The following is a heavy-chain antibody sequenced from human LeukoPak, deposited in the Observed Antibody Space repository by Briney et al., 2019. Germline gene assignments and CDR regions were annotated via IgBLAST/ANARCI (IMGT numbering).Heavy chain of an antibody. J-gene: IGHJ4*02. CDR3: AREQPAGSTDY. CDR2: ISPDGRAT. CDR1: GFIFSYYS. D-gene: IGHD1-14*01. V-gene: IGHV3-64*01. Sequence: GESLKISCAASGFIFSYYSMHWVRQAPGKGLEYVSVISPDGRATYYTNSVKGRFTISRDNSKNTVYLHMDSLRDDDTAVYYCAREQPAGSTDYWGQGTLVTVSS.